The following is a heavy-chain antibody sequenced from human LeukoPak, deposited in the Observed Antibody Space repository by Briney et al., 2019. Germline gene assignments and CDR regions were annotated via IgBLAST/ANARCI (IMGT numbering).Heavy chain of an antibody. CDR1: GYTFTSYG. CDR2: ISAYDGNT. J-gene: IGHJ4*02. D-gene: IGHD3-10*01. V-gene: IGHV1-18*01. Sequence: GASVKVSCKASGYTFTSYGISWVRQAPGQGLEWMGWISAYDGNTNSAQKFQGRVTMTTDTSTSTAYMELRSLRSDDTAVYYCARDGYGSGKGYFDYWGQGTLVTVSS. CDR3: ARDGYGSGKGYFDY.